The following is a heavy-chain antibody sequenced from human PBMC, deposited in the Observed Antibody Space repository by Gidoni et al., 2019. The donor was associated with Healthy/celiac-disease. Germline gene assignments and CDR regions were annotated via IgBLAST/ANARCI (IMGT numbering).Heavy chain of an antibody. Sequence: QVQLVESGGGVVQPGRSLRLSCAASGFTFSRYAMRWVRQAPGKGLEWVAVISYDGSNKYYADSVKGRFTISRDNSKNTLYLQMNSLRAEDTAVYYCATTMVRGVIIRLPYFYGMDVWGQGTTVTVSS. D-gene: IGHD3-10*01. J-gene: IGHJ6*02. CDR3: ATTMVRGVIIRLPYFYGMDV. CDR2: ISYDGSNK. V-gene: IGHV3-30-3*01. CDR1: GFTFSRYA.